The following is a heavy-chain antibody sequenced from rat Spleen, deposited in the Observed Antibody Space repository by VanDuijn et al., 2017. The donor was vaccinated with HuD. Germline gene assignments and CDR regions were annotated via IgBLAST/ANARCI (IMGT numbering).Heavy chain of an antibody. D-gene: IGHD1-2*01. CDR3: ARDRYYYSTPDVMDA. CDR2: IWNTGGT. CDR1: GFSLTSYN. J-gene: IGHJ4*01. Sequence: QVQLKESGPGLVQPSQTLSLTCTVAGFSLTSYNVHWVRQPPGKGLEWMGVIWNTGGTRYNSALKSRLSISKDTSKSQVFLKMNSLQTEDTATYYCARDRYYYSTPDVMDAWGQGASVTVSS. V-gene: IGHV2-41*01.